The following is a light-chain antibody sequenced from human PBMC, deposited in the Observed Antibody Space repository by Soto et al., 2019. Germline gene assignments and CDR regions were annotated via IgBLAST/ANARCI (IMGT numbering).Light chain of an antibody. Sequence: DIQMTQSPSTLSGSVGDRVTITCRASQTISSWLAWYQQKPGKAPKLLIYDASNLETGVPSRFSGSGSGTDFTFTISSLQPEDIAAYYCQQYDNLPPYTFG. CDR2: DAS. CDR3: QQYDNLPPYT. CDR1: QTISSW. V-gene: IGKV1-33*01. J-gene: IGKJ2*01.